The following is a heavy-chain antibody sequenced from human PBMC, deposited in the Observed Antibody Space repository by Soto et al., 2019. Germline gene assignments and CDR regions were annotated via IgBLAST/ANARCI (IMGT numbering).Heavy chain of an antibody. CDR3: ARADYDSSGCYPRPP. V-gene: IGHV1-18*01. J-gene: IGHJ5*02. Sequence: GVSVKVSCKASGYTFTSYGISWVRQAPGQGLEWMGWISAYNGNTNYAQKLQGRVTMTTDTSTSTAYMELRSLRSDDTAVYYCARADYDSSGCYPRPPWGQGTLVTVSS. CDR2: ISAYNGNT. D-gene: IGHD3-22*01. CDR1: GYTFTSYG.